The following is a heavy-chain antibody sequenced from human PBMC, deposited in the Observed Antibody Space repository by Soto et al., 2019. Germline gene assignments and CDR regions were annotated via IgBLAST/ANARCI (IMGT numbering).Heavy chain of an antibody. J-gene: IGHJ4*02. D-gene: IGHD3-3*01. CDR2: INSDGSST. V-gene: IGHV3-74*01. CDR3: ARDFQHDFWSGYSGH. CDR1: GFTFSSYW. Sequence: QLGGPLRLSCAASGFTFSSYWMHWVRQAPGKGLVWVSRINSDGSSTSYADSVKGRFTISRDNAKNTLYLQLNSLRAEDTAVYYCARDFQHDFWSGYSGHWGQGTLVTVSS.